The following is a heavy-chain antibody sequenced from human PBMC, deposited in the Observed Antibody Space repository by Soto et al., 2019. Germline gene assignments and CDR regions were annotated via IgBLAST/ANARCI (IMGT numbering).Heavy chain of an antibody. J-gene: IGHJ6*03. V-gene: IGHV4-39*01. CDR3: ARLTDGYSCGTDYYYYYMDV. CDR2: IYYSGST. Sequence: SETLSLTCTVSGGSISRSSYYWGWIRQPPGKGLEWIGSIYYSGSTYYNPSLKSRVTISVDTSKNQFSLKLSSVTAADTAVYYCARLTDGYSCGTDYYYYYMDVWGKGTTVTVSS. D-gene: IGHD5-18*01. CDR1: GGSISRSSYY.